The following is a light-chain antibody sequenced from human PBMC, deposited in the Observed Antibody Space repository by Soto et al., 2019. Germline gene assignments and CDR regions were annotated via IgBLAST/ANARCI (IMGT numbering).Light chain of an antibody. CDR2: GAY. CDR1: QSFSSHL. CDR3: KHYDCSPRT. Sequence: AFRQFPGSLFLTQGESASLSCRASQSFSSHLLPGYPQNPGHTHSLHINGAYNRPTGIQDRFSDRRSGTDWTPTSSRLEPEKCAVYYCKHYDCSPRTFGQGTKVDIK. J-gene: IGKJ1*01. V-gene: IGKV3-20*01.